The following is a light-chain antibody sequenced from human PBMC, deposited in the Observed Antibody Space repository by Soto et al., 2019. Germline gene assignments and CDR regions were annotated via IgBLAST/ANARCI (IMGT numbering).Light chain of an antibody. CDR1: QSVSSSY. CDR2: GTT. Sequence: EIVLTQSPDTLSLSPGERATLSCRASQSVSSSYLAWYQQKPGQAPRLLIYGTTSRATGIPDRFSGSGSGTDFSLIISRLEPEDFAVYYCQQYERSPWTFGQGTKVEIK. J-gene: IGKJ1*01. V-gene: IGKV3-20*01. CDR3: QQYERSPWT.